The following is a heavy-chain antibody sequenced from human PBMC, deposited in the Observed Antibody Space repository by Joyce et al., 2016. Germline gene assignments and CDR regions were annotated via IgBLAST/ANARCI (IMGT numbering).Heavy chain of an antibody. CDR2: ISSSSSTI. CDR3: AKADYGDKIDAFDI. D-gene: IGHD4-17*01. V-gene: IGHV3-48*01. J-gene: IGHJ3*02. Sequence: EVQLVESGGGLVQPGGSLRLSCAASGFTFSSYSMNWVRQAPVKGLEWVSYISSSSSTIYYADSVKGRFTISRDNAKNSLYLQMNSLRAEDTAVYYCAKADYGDKIDAFDIWGQGTMVTVSS. CDR1: GFTFSSYS.